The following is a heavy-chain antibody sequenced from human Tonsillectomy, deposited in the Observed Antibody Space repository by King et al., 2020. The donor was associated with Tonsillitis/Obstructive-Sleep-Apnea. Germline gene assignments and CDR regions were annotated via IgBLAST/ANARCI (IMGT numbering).Heavy chain of an antibody. Sequence: VQLVESGGGVAQPGRSLRLSCAASGFTFSSYGMHWVRQAPGKGLEWVAVISYDGSNKYYADSVKGRFTISRDNSKNTLYLQMNSLRAEDTAVYYCAKDLDTAVAGLDYWGQGTLVTVSS. CDR3: AKDLDTAVAGLDY. V-gene: IGHV3-30*18. CDR1: GFTFSSYG. CDR2: ISYDGSNK. D-gene: IGHD6-19*01. J-gene: IGHJ4*02.